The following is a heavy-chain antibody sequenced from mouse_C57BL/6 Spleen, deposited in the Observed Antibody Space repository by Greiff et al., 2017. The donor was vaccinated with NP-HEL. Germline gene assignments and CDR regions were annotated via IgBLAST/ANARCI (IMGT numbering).Heavy chain of an antibody. D-gene: IGHD2-4*01. CDR3: ARTVNSGDYDEGFAY. V-gene: IGHV1-81*01. CDR2: IYPRRGNT. J-gene: IGHJ3*01. CDR1: GYTFTSYG. Sequence: VQLQQSGAELARPGASVKLSCKASGYTFTSYGISWVKQRTGQGLEWIGEIYPRRGNTYYNEKFKGKATLTADKSSSTAYMELRSLKSEDAAVYFCARTVNSGDYDEGFAYWGQGTLVTVSA.